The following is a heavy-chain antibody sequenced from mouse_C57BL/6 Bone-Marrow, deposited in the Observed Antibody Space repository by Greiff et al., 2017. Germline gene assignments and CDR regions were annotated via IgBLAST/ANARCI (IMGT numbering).Heavy chain of an antibody. V-gene: IGHV1-26*01. J-gene: IGHJ1*03. CDR1: GYTFTDYY. CDR2: INPNNGGT. Sequence: EVQLQQSGPELVKPGASVKISCKASGYTFTDYYMNWVKQSHGKSLEWIGDINPNNGGTSYNQKFKGKATLTVDKSSSTAYMELRSLTSEDSAVYYCARRRAPLGWYFDVWGTGTTVTVSS. D-gene: IGHD4-1*01. CDR3: ARRRAPLGWYFDV.